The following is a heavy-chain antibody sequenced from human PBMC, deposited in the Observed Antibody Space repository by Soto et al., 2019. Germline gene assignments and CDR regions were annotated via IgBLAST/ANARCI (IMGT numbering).Heavy chain of an antibody. D-gene: IGHD3-10*01. CDR2: ISSSSSTI. Sequence: EVQLVESGGGLVQPGGSLRLSCAASGFTFSSYSMNWVRQAPGKGLEWVSYISSSSSTIYYADSVKGRFTISRDNAKNSMYLQMKSLRDEDTAVYYCAIDMVRGALYYYYYGMDVWGQGTTVTFSS. V-gene: IGHV3-48*02. CDR1: GFTFSSYS. CDR3: AIDMVRGALYYYYYGMDV. J-gene: IGHJ6*02.